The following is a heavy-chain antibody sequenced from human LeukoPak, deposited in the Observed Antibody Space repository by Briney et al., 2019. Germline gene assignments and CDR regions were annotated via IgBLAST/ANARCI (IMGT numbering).Heavy chain of an antibody. J-gene: IGHJ5*02. CDR1: GGPINSGDYY. CDR3: ARSPHIWFAERGWFDP. V-gene: IGHV4-39*07. Sequence: WDTLSLTCTVSGGPINSGDYYWVWIRQSPGKGLEWIGSIYYSGSSSYNPSLKSRVTMTVDTSKSQFSLKLTSVTAADTAFYFCARSPHIWFAERGWFDPWGQGTLVTVSS. CDR2: IYYSGSS. D-gene: IGHD3-10*01.